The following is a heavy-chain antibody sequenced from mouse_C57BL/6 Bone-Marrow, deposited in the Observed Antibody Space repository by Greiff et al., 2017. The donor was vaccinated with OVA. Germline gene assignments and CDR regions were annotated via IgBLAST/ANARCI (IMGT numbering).Heavy chain of an antibody. J-gene: IGHJ1*03. D-gene: IGHD2-3*01. CDR3: ARTALDGYHHWYFDV. CDR1: GFTITDYS. Sequence: EVQLQQSGAELVKPGASVKLSCTASGFTITDYSMHWVKQRTEQGLEWIGRIDPEDGETKYAPKFQGKATITADTSSNTAYLQLSSLTSEDTAVYYCARTALDGYHHWYFDVWGTGTTVTVSS. V-gene: IGHV14-2*01. CDR2: IDPEDGET.